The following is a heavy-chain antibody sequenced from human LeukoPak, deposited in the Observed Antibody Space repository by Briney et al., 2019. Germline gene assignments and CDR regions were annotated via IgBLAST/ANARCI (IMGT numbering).Heavy chain of an antibody. CDR2: IKQDESEK. J-gene: IGHJ4*02. Sequence: AGGSLRLSCAASGFTFSNYWTAWVRQAPGKGPEWVANIKQDESEKYYVDSVKGRFTISRDNAKKSLYLQMNSLRVDDTAVYYCARDVEGSLDYWGQGTLVTVSS. V-gene: IGHV3-7*01. CDR3: ARDVEGSLDY. D-gene: IGHD5-24*01. CDR1: GFTFSNYW.